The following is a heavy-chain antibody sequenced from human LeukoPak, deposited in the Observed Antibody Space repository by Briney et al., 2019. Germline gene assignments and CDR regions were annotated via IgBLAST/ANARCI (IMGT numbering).Heavy chain of an antibody. V-gene: IGHV4-30-4*01. D-gene: IGHD3-22*01. CDR1: GGSISSGDHY. CDR2: IYYSGTT. Sequence: SQTLSLTCTVFGGSISSGDHYWSWIRQPPGKGLEWIGYIYYSGTTYYNPSLKSRLTMSVDTSKNEFSLKLRSVTAADTAVYYCVRDRVDSSGYYYYYGLDVWGQGTTVTVSS. CDR3: VRDRVDSSGYYYYYGLDV. J-gene: IGHJ6*02.